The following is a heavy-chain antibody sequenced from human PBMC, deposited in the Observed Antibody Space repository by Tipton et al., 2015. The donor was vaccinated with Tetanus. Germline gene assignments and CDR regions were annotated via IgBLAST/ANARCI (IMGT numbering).Heavy chain of an antibody. CDR2: INPNSGGT. V-gene: IGHV1-2*02. CDR1: GYTFTGYY. J-gene: IGHJ3*02. Sequence: QLVQSGAEVKKPGASVKVSCKASGYTFTGYYMHWVRQAPGQGLEWMGWINPNSGGTNYAQKFQGRVTMTRDTSISTAYMELSRLRSDDTAVYYCARDITVATNGITAFDIWGQGTMVTVSS. CDR3: ARDITVATNGITAFDI. D-gene: IGHD5-12*01.